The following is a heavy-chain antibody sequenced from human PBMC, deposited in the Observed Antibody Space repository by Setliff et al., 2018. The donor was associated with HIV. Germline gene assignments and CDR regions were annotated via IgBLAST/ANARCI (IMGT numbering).Heavy chain of an antibody. V-gene: IGHV1-8*03. J-gene: IGHJ6*03. CDR1: GYTFNNFD. Sequence: ASVKVSCKASGYTFNNFDINWVRQTAEQGLEWVGWMNPKTGNTGYAHRFQGRVSITRSTSTGTAYMELTGLKPEDTAAYFCARIAVGGSHGPDYHMDVWGGGTMVTVSS. CDR3: ARIAVGGSHGPDYHMDV. CDR2: MNPKTGNT. D-gene: IGHD6-13*01.